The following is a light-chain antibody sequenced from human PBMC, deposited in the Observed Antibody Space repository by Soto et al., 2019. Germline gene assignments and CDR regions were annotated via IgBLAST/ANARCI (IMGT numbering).Light chain of an antibody. CDR3: VLYMGSGRDWV. Sequence: QTVVTQEPSFSVSPGRTVTLTCGLSSGSVSTNYYPSWYQQTPGQAPRTLIYNTNTRSPGVPDRFSGSILGNKAALTITGGQEDDESDSCCVLYMGSGRDWVFGGGTKLTVL. J-gene: IGLJ3*02. CDR1: SGSVSTNYY. V-gene: IGLV8-61*01. CDR2: NTN.